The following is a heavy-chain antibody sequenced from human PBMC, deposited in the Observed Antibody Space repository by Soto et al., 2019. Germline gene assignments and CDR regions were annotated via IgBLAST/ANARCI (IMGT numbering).Heavy chain of an antibody. D-gene: IGHD3-16*01. J-gene: IGHJ6*04. CDR2: IYPCDSDT. Sequence: GESLKISCKGSGYSFTSYWIGWVRQMPGKGLEWMGIIYPCDSDTRYSPSFQGQVTISADKSISTAYLQWSSLKASDTAMYYCARRYASGYYYYGMDVWGKGTTVTVSS. V-gene: IGHV5-51*01. CDR1: GYSFTSYW. CDR3: ARRYASGYYYYGMDV.